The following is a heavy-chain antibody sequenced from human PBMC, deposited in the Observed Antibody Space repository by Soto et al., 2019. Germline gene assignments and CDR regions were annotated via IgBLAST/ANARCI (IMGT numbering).Heavy chain of an antibody. J-gene: IGHJ3*02. CDR3: ARYLEYGVRLAVGAFDI. D-gene: IGHD4-17*01. Sequence: SETLSLTCTVSGGSISSGGYYWSWIRQHPGKGLEWIGYIYYSGSTYYNPSLKSRVTISVDTSKNQFSLKLSSVTAADTAVYYCARYLEYGVRLAVGAFDIWGQGTMVTV. CDR2: IYYSGST. V-gene: IGHV4-31*03. CDR1: GGSISSGGYY.